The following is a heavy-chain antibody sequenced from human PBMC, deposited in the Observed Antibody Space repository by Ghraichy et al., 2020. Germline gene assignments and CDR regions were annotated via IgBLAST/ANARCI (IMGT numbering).Heavy chain of an antibody. CDR2: ISSSSSYT. Sequence: GGSLRLSCAASGFTFSDYYMSWIRQAPGKGLEWVSYISSSSSYTNYADSVKGRFTISRDNAKNSLYLQMNSLRAEDTAVYYCARDHREVVAASYYYYGMDVWGQGTTVTVSS. CDR1: GFTFSDYY. D-gene: IGHD2-15*01. CDR3: ARDHREVVAASYYYYGMDV. V-gene: IGHV3-11*06. J-gene: IGHJ6*02.